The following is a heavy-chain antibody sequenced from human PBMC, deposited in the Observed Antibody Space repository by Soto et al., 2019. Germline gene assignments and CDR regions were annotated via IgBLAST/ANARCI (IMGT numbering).Heavy chain of an antibody. CDR3: ARDIPGSAVWRPSRYYYGMDA. CDR1: GGSISSGGYY. D-gene: IGHD3-3*01. CDR2: IYYSGST. Sequence: QVQLQESGPGLVKPSQTLSLTCTVSGGSISSGGYYWSWIRQHPGKGLEWIGYIYYSGSTYYNPCLKRRLTVSVDTCKYQFSLKLRSVAAAATAVYYCARDIPGSAVWRPSRYYYGMDAWGQGTTVTVSS. V-gene: IGHV4-31*03. J-gene: IGHJ6*02.